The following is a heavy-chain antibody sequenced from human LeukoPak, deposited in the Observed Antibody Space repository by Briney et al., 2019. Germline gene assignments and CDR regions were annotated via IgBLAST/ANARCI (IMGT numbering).Heavy chain of an antibody. V-gene: IGHV4-39*07. Sequence: PSETLSLTCTVSGGSIGSSSFYWGWIRQPPGQGLEWIETINYSGDTYYNPSLKSRVTISVDSSRNQFSLKLSSVTAADTAVYYCARLQAVTGNFDYWGQGALVTVSS. D-gene: IGHD1-20*01. CDR2: INYSGDT. J-gene: IGHJ4*02. CDR1: GGSIGSSSFY. CDR3: ARLQAVTGNFDY.